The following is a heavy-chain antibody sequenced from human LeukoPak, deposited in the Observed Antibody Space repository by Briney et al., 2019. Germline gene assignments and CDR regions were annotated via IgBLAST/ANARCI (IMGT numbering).Heavy chain of an antibody. CDR2: IYYSGST. D-gene: IGHD3-10*01. CDR3: ARVWGWFGELFPFWFDP. V-gene: IGHV4-31*03. Sequence: PSETLSLTCTVSGGSISSGGYYWSWIRQHPGKGLEWIGYIYYSGSTYYNPSLKSRVTISVDTSKNQFSLKLSSVTAADTAVYYCARVWGWFGELFPFWFDPWGQGTLVTVSS. CDR1: GGSISSGGYY. J-gene: IGHJ5*02.